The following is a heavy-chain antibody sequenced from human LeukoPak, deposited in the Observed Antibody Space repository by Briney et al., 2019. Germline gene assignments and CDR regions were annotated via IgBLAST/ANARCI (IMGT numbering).Heavy chain of an antibody. CDR2: IYYSGST. D-gene: IGHD1-7*01. V-gene: IGHV4-31*03. CDR3: ARSVKMELHYFDY. CDR1: GGSISSGGYY. J-gene: IGHJ4*02. Sequence: SQTLSLNCTVSGGSISSGGYYWSWIRQHPGKGLEWIGYIYYSGSTYYNPSLKSRVTISVDTSKNQFSLKLSSVTAADTAVYYCARSVKMELHYFDYWGQGTLVTVSS.